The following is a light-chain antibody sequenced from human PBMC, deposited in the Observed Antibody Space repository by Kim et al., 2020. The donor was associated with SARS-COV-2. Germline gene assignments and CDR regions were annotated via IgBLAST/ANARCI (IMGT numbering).Light chain of an antibody. Sequence: VTSAFSRSHSSLVNNYVSWYQHFPRPAPKLLSYDNYRRPSGIPHRFSCSKSGTSATLAITVLQTVDEADYYCGTWDSSLSSYVFGTETKVTVL. V-gene: IGLV1-51*01. J-gene: IGLJ1*01. CDR2: DNY. CDR3: GTWDSSLSSYV. CDR1: HSSLVNNY.